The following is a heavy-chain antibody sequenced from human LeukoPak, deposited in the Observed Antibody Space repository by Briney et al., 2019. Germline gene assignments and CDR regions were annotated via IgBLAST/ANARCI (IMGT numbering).Heavy chain of an antibody. J-gene: IGHJ4*02. D-gene: IGHD2-21*01. CDR1: EYTFTDYA. CDR3: ARGIWSARTVDYYLDY. CDR2: INAGNGNT. V-gene: IGHV1-3*01. Sequence: WASVSVSCKASEYTFTDYAINWVRQAPGQRLEWMGWINAGNGNTKYSQNFQGRVTITRDSSASTVYMELNSLTSEDTAVYYCARGIWSARTVDYYLDYWGQGTLVTVSS.